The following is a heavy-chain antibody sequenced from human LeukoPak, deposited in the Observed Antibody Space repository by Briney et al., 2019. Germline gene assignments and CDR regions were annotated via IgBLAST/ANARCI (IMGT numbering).Heavy chain of an antibody. CDR2: VYASGST. Sequence: PSETLSLTCTVSGVSISSYYWSWIRQPAGKGLEWIGRVYASGSTNYNPSLKSRVTISVDTSKNQFSLKLSSVTAADTAVYYCARGPSSGWYLFDYWGQGTLVTVSS. CDR1: GVSISSYY. J-gene: IGHJ4*02. CDR3: ARGPSSGWYLFDY. V-gene: IGHV4-4*07. D-gene: IGHD6-19*01.